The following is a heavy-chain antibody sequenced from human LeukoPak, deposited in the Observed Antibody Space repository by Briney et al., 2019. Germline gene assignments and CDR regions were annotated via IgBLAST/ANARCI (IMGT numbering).Heavy chain of an antibody. V-gene: IGHV3-21*01. CDR1: GFTFSSYS. CDR3: ARAVYCSSTSCYRGYFDY. CDR2: ISSSSSYI. D-gene: IGHD2-2*01. Sequence: GGSLRLSCAASGFTFSSYSMNWVRQAPGKGLEWVSSISSSSSYIYYADSVKGRFTISRDNAKNSLYLQMNSLRAEDTAVYYCARAVYCSSTSCYRGYFDYWGQGNLVTVSS. J-gene: IGHJ4*02.